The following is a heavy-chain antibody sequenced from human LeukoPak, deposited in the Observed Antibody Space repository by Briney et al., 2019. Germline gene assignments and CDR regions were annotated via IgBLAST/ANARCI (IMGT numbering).Heavy chain of an antibody. CDR1: GFTFSGYT. V-gene: IGHV3-21*04. D-gene: IGHD2-15*01. J-gene: IGHJ6*02. CDR2: IDSSSTYI. Sequence: GGSLRLSCEASGFTFSGYTINWVRQAPGKGLQWVSSIDSSSTYIYYADSVKGRFTISRDNAKNSLYLQMNSLRAEDTAVYYCARAQGAVVAATLYYYGMDVWGQGTTVTVSS. CDR3: ARAQGAVVAATLYYYGMDV.